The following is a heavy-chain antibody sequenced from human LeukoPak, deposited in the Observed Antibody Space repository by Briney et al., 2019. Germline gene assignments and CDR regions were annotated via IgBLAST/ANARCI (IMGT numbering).Heavy chain of an antibody. V-gene: IGHV3-30*03. D-gene: IGHD3-10*01. CDR1: GFTFSSYG. CDR3: ARDMYDNGWSSFDY. CDR2: ISFDGTNK. Sequence: GGSLRLSCAASGFTFSSYGIHWVRQAPAQGLEWVAVISFDGTNKYYANSVQGRFTISRDNSKNTLYLQMNSLRAEDTALYCCARDMYDNGWSSFDYWGQGTLVTVS. J-gene: IGHJ4*02.